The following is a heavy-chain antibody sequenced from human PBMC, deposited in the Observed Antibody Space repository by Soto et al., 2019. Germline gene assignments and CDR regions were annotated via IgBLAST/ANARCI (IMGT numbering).Heavy chain of an antibody. J-gene: IGHJ4*02. CDR3: ARQRYFDY. CDR2: IYPGDSNI. Sequence: GSLKISCQASGYIFHNYWIGWVRQMPGKGLEWLGIIYPGDSNIRYNPSFQGQVTISADKSLSTTYLHWSSLKASDTAMYYCARQRYFDYWGQGTLVTVSS. CDR1: GYIFHNYW. V-gene: IGHV5-51*01.